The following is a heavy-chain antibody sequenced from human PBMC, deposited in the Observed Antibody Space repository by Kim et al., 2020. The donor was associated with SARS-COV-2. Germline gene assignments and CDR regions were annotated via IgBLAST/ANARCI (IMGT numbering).Heavy chain of an antibody. Sequence: GGSLRLSCAASGFTFSSYGMHWVRQAPGKGLEWVAVISYDGSNKYYADSVKGRFTISRDNSKNTLYLQMNSLRAEDTAVYYCAKDPNAPVLYGSGSYYNGYEDYWGQGTLVTVSS. CDR2: ISYDGSNK. D-gene: IGHD3-10*01. J-gene: IGHJ4*02. V-gene: IGHV3-30*18. CDR1: GFTFSSYG. CDR3: AKDPNAPVLYGSGSYYNGYEDY.